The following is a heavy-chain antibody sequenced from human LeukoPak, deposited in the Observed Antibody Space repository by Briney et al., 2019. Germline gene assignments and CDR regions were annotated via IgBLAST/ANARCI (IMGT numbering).Heavy chain of an antibody. CDR3: TTDRLGFLEWSYYFDY. Sequence: GGLLRLSCAASGFTFSNAWMCWVSQAPGKGPGSVGRIKSKTDGGTADYAAPVKGRFTISRDDSKNTLYLQMNRLKPEDTAVYYCTTDRLGFLEWSYYFDYWGQGTLVTVSS. V-gene: IGHV3-15*01. CDR1: GFTFSNAW. J-gene: IGHJ4*02. D-gene: IGHD3-3*01. CDR2: IKSKTDGGTA.